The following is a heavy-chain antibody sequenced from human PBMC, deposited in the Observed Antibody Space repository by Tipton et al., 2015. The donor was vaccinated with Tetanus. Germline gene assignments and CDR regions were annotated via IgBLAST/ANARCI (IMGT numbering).Heavy chain of an antibody. D-gene: IGHD2-2*01. CDR1: GFTLSDYY. J-gene: IGHJ4*02. CDR3: ARDSTYLFDY. CDR2: IKQDGSAK. V-gene: IGHV3-7*01. Sequence: SLRLSCAASGFTLSDYYMSWVRQAPGKGLEWVANIKQDGSAKYYVDSVKGRFTTSRDNAKNSLYLQMNSLRAEDTAVYYCARDSTYLFDYWGQGTLVTVSS.